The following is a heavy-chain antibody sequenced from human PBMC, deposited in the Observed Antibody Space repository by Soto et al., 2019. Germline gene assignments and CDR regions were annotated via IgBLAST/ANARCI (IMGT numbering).Heavy chain of an antibody. J-gene: IGHJ5*02. CDR2: VYYVGSP. CDR3: ATIIIPGTRLTYFDP. Sequence: ASETLSLTCSVSGGSIGSVDHYWAWIRQAPGKGLEWIGSVYYVGSPFYNPSLKSRVTMSIDTTKNQFSLNLTAVTATDTAVYYCATIIIPGTRLTYFDPRGQGISVTVSS. CDR1: GGSIGSVDHY. V-gene: IGHV4-39*01.